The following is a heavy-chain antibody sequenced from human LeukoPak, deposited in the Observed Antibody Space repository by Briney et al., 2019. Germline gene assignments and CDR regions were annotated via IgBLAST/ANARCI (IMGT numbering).Heavy chain of an antibody. CDR3: ARGGSYTMVKNY. CDR2: MYSSGST. Sequence: SETLSLTCTVSGGSISSSSYYWGWVRQPPGKGLEWIGSMYSSGSTYYNPSLKSRVTISVDTSKNQFSLKLSSVTAADTAVYYCARGGSYTMVKNYWGQGTLVTVSS. V-gene: IGHV4-39*07. CDR1: GGSISSSSYY. D-gene: IGHD1-26*01. J-gene: IGHJ4*02.